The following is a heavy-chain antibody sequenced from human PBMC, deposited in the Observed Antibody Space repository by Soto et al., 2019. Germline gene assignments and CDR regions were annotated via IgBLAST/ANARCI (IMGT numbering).Heavy chain of an antibody. V-gene: IGHV1-18*01. CDR3: ARPRSVASCDN. CDR2: INTYNGDT. CDR1: GFIFTSNG. Sequence: QVPLVQSGTEVKKPGASVKVSCKASGFIFTSNGINWVRQAPGQGLEWMGWINTYNGDTNYAQKFQGRVTMTTDTSTSTAYMELRTLRSDDTAVYYCARPRSVASCDNWGQGTLVIVSS. J-gene: IGHJ4*02. D-gene: IGHD6-19*01.